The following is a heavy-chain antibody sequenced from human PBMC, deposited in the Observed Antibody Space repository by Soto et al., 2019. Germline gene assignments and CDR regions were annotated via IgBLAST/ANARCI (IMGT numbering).Heavy chain of an antibody. J-gene: IGHJ5*02. CDR2: IYYSGST. V-gene: IGHV4-39*01. D-gene: IGHD2-8*01. Sequence: SETLSLTCTVSGGSISSSSYYWGWIRQPPGKGLEWIGSIYYSGSTYYNPSLKSRVTISVDTSKNQFSLKLSSVTAADTAVYYCASSRKSIVLMVYANENWFDPWGQGTLVTVS. CDR1: GGSISSSSYY. CDR3: ASSRKSIVLMVYANENWFDP.